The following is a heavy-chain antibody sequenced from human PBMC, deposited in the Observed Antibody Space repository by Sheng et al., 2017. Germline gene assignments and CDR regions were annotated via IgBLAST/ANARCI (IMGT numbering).Heavy chain of an antibody. J-gene: IGHJ4*02. CDR1: GFTFSSYE. CDR2: ISSSGSTI. V-gene: IGHV3-48*03. D-gene: IGHD6-19*01. CDR3: ARAQWLVQNFDY. Sequence: EVQLVESGGGLVQPGGSLRLSCAASGFTFSSYEMNWVRQAPGKGLEWVSYISSSGSTIYYADSVKGRFTISRDNAKNSLYLQMNSLRAEDTAVYYCARAQWLVQNFDYWGQGTLVTVSS.